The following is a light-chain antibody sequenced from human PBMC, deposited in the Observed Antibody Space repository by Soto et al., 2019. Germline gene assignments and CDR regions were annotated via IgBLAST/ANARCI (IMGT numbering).Light chain of an antibody. CDR1: SSDVGSYNL. J-gene: IGLJ1*01. CDR2: EGS. Sequence: LTQPASVSGSPGQSITISCTGTSSDVGSYNLVSWYQQHPGKAPKLMIYEGSKRPSGVSNRFSGSKSGDTASLTISGLQAEDEADYYCCSYAGSSYVFGTGTKVTVL. CDR3: CSYAGSSYV. V-gene: IGLV2-23*01.